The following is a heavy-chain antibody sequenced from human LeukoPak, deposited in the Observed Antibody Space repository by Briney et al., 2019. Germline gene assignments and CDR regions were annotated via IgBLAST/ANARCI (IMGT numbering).Heavy chain of an antibody. D-gene: IGHD2-15*01. J-gene: IGHJ6*03. CDR1: GFTFSSYA. CDR3: AKDGVGVLDMDV. Sequence: GGSLRLSCAASGFTFSSYAMSWVRQAPGKGLEWVSAISGSGGSTYYADSVKGRFTISRDNSKNTLYLQMNSLREEDTSVYYCAKDGVGVLDMDVWGKGTTVIVSS. CDR2: ISGSGGST. V-gene: IGHV3-23*01.